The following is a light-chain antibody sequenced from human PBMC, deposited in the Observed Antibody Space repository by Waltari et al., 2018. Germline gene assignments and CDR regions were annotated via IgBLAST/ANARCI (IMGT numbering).Light chain of an antibody. J-gene: IGLJ2*01. CDR1: SSNLRAGYY. CDR3: QSYDSSLSGGV. CDR2: GNS. V-gene: IGLV1-40*01. Sequence: QSVLTHPPSASGAPAQRVTLSYTASSSNLRAGYYVYWYQQHPGTAPKPLNHGNSKRRAGVPERFSDSKSGTAACLAITGLQAEDEADYYGQSYDSSLSGGVFGGGTKLTVL.